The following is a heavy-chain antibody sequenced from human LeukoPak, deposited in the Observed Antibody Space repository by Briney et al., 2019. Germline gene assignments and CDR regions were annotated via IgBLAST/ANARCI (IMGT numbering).Heavy chain of an antibody. CDR1: GYTFTSYG. J-gene: IGHJ3*02. CDR3: ARDHIAVAGNAAFDI. CDR2: ISAYNGNT. Sequence: GASVKVSCKASGYTFTSYGISWVRQPPGQGLEWMGWISAYNGNTNYAQKLQGRVTMTTDTSTSTAYMELRSLRSDDTAVYYCARDHIAVAGNAAFDIWGQGTMVTVSS. V-gene: IGHV1-18*01. D-gene: IGHD6-19*01.